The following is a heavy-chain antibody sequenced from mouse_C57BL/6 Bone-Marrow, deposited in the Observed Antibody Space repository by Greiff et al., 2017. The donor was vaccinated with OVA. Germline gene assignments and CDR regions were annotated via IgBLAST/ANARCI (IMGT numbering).Heavy chain of an antibody. CDR3: TTSYGSSY. V-gene: IGHV14-4*01. D-gene: IGHD1-1*01. J-gene: IGHJ2*01. CDR2: IDPENGDT. Sequence: VQLKESGAELVRPGASVKLSCTASGFNIKDDYMHWVKQRPEQGLEWIGWIDPENGDTEYASKCQGKATITADTSSNTAYLQLSSLTSEDTAVYYCTTSYGSSYWGQGTTLTGSS. CDR1: GFNIKDDY.